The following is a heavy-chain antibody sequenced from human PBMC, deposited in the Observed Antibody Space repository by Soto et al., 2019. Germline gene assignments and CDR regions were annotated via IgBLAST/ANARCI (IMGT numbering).Heavy chain of an antibody. CDR3: ARHDAGQLDY. J-gene: IGHJ4*02. Sequence: QLQLQESGPGLVKPSETLSLTCTVSGGSISSSSYYWGWIRQPPGKGLEWIGSIYYSGSTYYSPSLKSRVTISVDTSKNQFSLKLSSVTAADTAVYYCARHDAGQLDYWGQGTLVTVSS. V-gene: IGHV4-39*01. D-gene: IGHD6-13*01. CDR1: GGSISSSSYY. CDR2: IYYSGST.